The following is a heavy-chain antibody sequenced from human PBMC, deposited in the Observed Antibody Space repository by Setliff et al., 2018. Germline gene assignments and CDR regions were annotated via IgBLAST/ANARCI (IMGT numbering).Heavy chain of an antibody. CDR1: GDSISNYY. D-gene: IGHD3-3*01. CDR2: INHSGST. CDR3: RYWSGYYNNDY. Sequence: SETLSLTCTVSGDSISNYYWNWIRQPAGKGLEWIGEINHSGSTNYNPSLKSRLTISVDASTNQFSLKLYSVTAADTAVYYCRYWSGYYNNDYWGQGTLVTV. J-gene: IGHJ4*02. V-gene: IGHV4-34*01.